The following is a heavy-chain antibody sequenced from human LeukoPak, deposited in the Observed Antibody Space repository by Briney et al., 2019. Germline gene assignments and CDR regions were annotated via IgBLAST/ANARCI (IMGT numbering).Heavy chain of an antibody. J-gene: IGHJ4*02. D-gene: IGHD6-13*01. CDR2: IYYSGNT. Sequence: SETLSLTCTVSTGSISSYHWSWIRQPPGKGLEWIGCIYYSGNTNYNPSLKSRVTISVDTSKNQFSLKLSSMTAADTAVYYCAREGSSWYRALDYWGQGTLVTVSS. V-gene: IGHV4-59*12. CDR1: TGSISSYH. CDR3: AREGSSWYRALDY.